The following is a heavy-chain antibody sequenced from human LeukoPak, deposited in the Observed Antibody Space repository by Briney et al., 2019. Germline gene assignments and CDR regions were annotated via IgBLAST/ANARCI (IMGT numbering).Heavy chain of an antibody. CDR2: IRNKANGYTT. CDR1: GFIFSVHY. Sequence: GSLRLSCAASGFIFSVHYMDWVRQAPGKGLEWVGRIRNKANGYTTVYAASVKGRFTISRDDSMNSVYLQMNSLRTEDTAVYYCARPYSTAWSADYFDYWGQGTLVTVSS. CDR3: ARPYSTAWSADYFDY. V-gene: IGHV3-72*01. J-gene: IGHJ4*02. D-gene: IGHD6-13*01.